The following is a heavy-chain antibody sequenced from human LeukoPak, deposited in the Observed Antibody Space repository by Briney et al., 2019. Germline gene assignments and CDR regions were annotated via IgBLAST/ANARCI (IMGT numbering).Heavy chain of an antibody. V-gene: IGHV4-4*02. J-gene: IGHJ5*02. D-gene: IGHD3-10*01. CDR3: ARRGYYYGSGRNRGGWFDP. CDR2: IHHSGSI. CDR1: GVSISSNLW. Sequence: SGTLSLTCAVSGVSISSNLWWTWVRQPPGKGLEWIAEIHHSGSINYNPSLKSRVTISVDKAKNQFSLKLSSVIAADTAVYYCARRGYYYGSGRNRGGWFDPWGQGTLVTVSS.